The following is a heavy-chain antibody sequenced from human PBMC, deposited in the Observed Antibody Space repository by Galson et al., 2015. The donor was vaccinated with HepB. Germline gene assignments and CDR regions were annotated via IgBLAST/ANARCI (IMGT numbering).Heavy chain of an antibody. CDR3: ARVAVSSWYRYFDY. CDR1: GFTVSSNY. Sequence: SLRLSCAASGFTVSSNYMSWVRQAPGKGLEWVSVIYSGGSTYYADSVKGRFTTSRENSKNTLYLQMNSLRAEDTAVYYCARVAVSSWYRYFDYWGQGTLVTVSS. CDR2: IYSGGST. J-gene: IGHJ4*02. V-gene: IGHV3-66*02. D-gene: IGHD6-13*01.